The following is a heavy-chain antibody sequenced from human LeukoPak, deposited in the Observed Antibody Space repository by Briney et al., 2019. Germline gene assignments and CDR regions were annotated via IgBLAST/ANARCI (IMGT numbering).Heavy chain of an antibody. CDR1: GFTFSSYA. V-gene: IGHV3-23*01. CDR2: ISGSGGST. Sequence: PGGSLRLSYAASGFTFSSYAMSWVRQAPGKGLEWVSAISGSGGSTYYADSVKGRFTISRDNAKNTLYLQMNSLRAEDTAVYYCARDLWLQSNYYMDVWGKGTTVTISS. J-gene: IGHJ6*03. CDR3: ARDLWLQSNYYMDV. D-gene: IGHD5-24*01.